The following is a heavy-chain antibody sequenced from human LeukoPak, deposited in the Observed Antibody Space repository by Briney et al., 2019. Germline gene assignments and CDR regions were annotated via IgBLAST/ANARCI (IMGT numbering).Heavy chain of an antibody. J-gene: IGHJ4*02. Sequence: SETLSLTCTVSGGSISSYYWSWIRQPPGKGLEWIGYIYHSGSTYYNPSLKSRVTISVDRSKNQFSLKLSSVTAADTAVYYCASTTRGTYYDFWSGYSSGRDFDYWGQGTLVTVSS. V-gene: IGHV4-59*12. CDR2: IYHSGST. CDR1: GGSISSYY. D-gene: IGHD3-3*01. CDR3: ASTTRGTYYDFWSGYSSGRDFDY.